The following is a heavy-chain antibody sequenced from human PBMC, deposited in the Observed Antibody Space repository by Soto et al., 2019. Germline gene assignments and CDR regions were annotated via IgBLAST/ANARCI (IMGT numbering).Heavy chain of an antibody. CDR1: GGTFSSYS. D-gene: IGHD1-26*01. CDR2: IIPIFGTA. J-gene: IGHJ4*02. Sequence: SVKVSCKASGGTFSSYSISWVRQAPGQGLEWMGGIIPIFGTANYAQKFQGRVTITADKSTSTAYMELSSLRSEDTAVYYCASRRGNRWGGDYWGQGTLVTVSS. CDR3: ASRRGNRWGGDY. V-gene: IGHV1-69*06.